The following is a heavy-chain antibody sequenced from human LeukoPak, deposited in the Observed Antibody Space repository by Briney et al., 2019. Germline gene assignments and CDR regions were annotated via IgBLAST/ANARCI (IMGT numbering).Heavy chain of an antibody. Sequence: GASVKVSCKASGYTFTGYYMHWVRQAPGQGLEWMGWINPNSGDTNYAQKLQGRVTMTTDTSTSTAYMELRSLRSDDTAVYYCARGDYYDSSGYYYVGRVDYWGQGTLVTVSS. V-gene: IGHV1-2*02. CDR3: ARGDYYDSSGYYYVGRVDY. CDR2: INPNSGDT. CDR1: GYTFTGYY. J-gene: IGHJ4*02. D-gene: IGHD3-22*01.